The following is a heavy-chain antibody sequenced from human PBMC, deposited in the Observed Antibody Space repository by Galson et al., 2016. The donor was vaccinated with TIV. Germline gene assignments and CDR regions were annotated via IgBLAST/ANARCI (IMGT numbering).Heavy chain of an antibody. D-gene: IGHD6-13*01. J-gene: IGHJ4*02. CDR3: ASPHSSSYDFDY. Sequence: VKVSCKASGYTFTRYYIHWVRQAAGQGLEWMGIIDPSNGGTTYAQKFQGRLTLTRDTSTSTVYFELSSLTSEDTALYYCASPHSSSYDFDYWGQGTLVTVSS. CDR2: IDPSNGGT. V-gene: IGHV1-46*03. CDR1: GYTFTRYY.